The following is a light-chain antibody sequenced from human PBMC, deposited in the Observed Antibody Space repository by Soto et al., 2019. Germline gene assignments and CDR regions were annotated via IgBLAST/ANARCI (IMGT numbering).Light chain of an antibody. J-gene: IGKJ1*01. CDR2: KAS. Sequence: DIQMTQSPSSMSASVGDRVTITCRASQSISSYLNWYQQKQGKAPKXMIYKASTLKSGVPSRFSVSGSGTDGTLTISSLQPEDGATYDGQQSYSTPPTFGQGTKVDIK. V-gene: IGKV1-39*01. CDR1: QSISSY. CDR3: QQSYSTPPT.